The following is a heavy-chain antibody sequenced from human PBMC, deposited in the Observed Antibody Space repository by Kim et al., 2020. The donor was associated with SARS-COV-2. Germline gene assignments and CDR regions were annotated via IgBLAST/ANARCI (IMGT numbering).Heavy chain of an antibody. V-gene: IGHV3-23*01. J-gene: IGHJ6*01. CDR1: EFTFSNFA. CDR2: ITATGGDT. CDR3: AKDPGGYEWNYYYGMDV. D-gene: IGHD5-12*01. Sequence: GGSLRLSCEASEFTFSNFAMTWVRQAPGKVLEWVSAITATGGDTYYADSVKGRSTISRDNSKKALFLQIHSLRAEDTAIYYCAKDPGGYEWNYYYGMDV.